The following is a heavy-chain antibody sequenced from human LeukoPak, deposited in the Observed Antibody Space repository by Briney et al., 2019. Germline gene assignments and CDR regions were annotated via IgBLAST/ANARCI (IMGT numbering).Heavy chain of an antibody. CDR1: GYTLTELS. CDR2: FDPEDGET. Sequence: GASVKVSCKVSGYTLTELSMHWVRQAPGKGLEWMGGFDPEDGETIYAQKFQGRVTMTKDTSTDTAYMELRSLRSDDTAVYYCARDSGYYGSGNYGDYWGQGTLVTVSS. V-gene: IGHV1-24*01. D-gene: IGHD3-10*01. J-gene: IGHJ4*02. CDR3: ARDSGYYGSGNYGDY.